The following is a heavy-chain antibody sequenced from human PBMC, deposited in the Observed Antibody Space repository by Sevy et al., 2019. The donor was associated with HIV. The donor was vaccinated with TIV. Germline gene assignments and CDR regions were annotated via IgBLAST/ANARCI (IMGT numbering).Heavy chain of an antibody. V-gene: IGHV3-48*03. D-gene: IGHD6-6*01. CDR2: ISSSGSTI. CDR1: GFTFSSYE. J-gene: IGHJ6*02. CDR3: AREGTVSARPDYYYYGMDV. Sequence: LSLTCAASGFTFSSYEMNWVRQAPGKGLEWVSYISSSGSTIYYADSVKGRFTISRDNAKNSLYLQMNSLRAEDTAVYYCAREGTVSARPDYYYYGMDVWGQGTTVTVSS.